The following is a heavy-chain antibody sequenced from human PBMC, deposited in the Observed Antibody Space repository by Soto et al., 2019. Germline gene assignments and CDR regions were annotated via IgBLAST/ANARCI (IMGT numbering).Heavy chain of an antibody. D-gene: IGHD6-19*01. V-gene: IGHV4-31*03. Sequence: QVQLQESGPGLVKPSQTLSLTYTVSGGSISSGGYYWSWIRQHPGKGLEWIGYIYYSGSTYYNPSLKSRVTISVDTSKNQFPLKLSSVTAADTAVYYCARDIRYSSGWENWFDPWGQGTLVTVSS. CDR1: GGSISSGGYY. J-gene: IGHJ5*02. CDR3: ARDIRYSSGWENWFDP. CDR2: IYYSGST.